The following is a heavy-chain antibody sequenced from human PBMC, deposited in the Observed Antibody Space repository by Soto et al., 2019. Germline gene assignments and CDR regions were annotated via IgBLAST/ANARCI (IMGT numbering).Heavy chain of an antibody. CDR3: AKDSAHDIVVVPAQKPYSYYGTHV. D-gene: IGHD2-2*01. CDR2: ISGSGGST. CDR1: GFTFSSYA. V-gene: IGHV3-23*01. J-gene: IGHJ6*02. Sequence: PGGSLRLSCAASGFTFSSYAMSWVRQAPGKGLEWVSAISGSGGSTYYADSVKGRFTISRDNSKNTLYLQMNSLRAEDTAVYYCAKDSAHDIVVVPAQKPYSYYGTHVSGPATTRTV.